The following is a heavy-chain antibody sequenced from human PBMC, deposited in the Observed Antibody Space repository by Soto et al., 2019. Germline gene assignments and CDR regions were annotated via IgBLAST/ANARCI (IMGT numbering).Heavy chain of an antibody. CDR3: AIVQLGAVAGDYYYYGMDV. CDR2: FDPEDGET. Sequence: QVQLVQSGAEVKKPGASVKGSCKVSGYTLTELSMHWVRQAPGKGLEWMGCFDPEDGETIYAQKFQGRVTMTEDTSTDTAYMELSSLRSEDTAVYYCAIVQLGAVAGDYYYYGMDVWGQGTTVTVSS. J-gene: IGHJ6*02. D-gene: IGHD6-19*01. CDR1: GYTLTELS. V-gene: IGHV1-24*01.